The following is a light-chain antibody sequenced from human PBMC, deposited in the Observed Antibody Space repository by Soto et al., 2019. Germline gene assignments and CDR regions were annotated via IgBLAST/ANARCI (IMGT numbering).Light chain of an antibody. Sequence: VMTPSPATLSVSPVERSTLCCMSSESVSSNLAWYQQRPGQAPRLVIYGASTRATGIPARFSGGGSGTEFTLTISSLQSEDFAVYYCQQYNSWPPITCGQGKRREIK. J-gene: IGKJ5*01. CDR1: ESVSSN. CDR2: GAS. V-gene: IGKV3-15*01. CDR3: QQYNSWPPIT.